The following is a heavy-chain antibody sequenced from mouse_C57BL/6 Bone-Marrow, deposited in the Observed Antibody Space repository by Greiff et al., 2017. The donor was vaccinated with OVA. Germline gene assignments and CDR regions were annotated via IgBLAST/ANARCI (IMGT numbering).Heavy chain of an antibody. V-gene: IGHV1-64*01. CDR2: IHPNSGST. J-gene: IGHJ3*01. Sequence: VQLKEPGAELVKPGASVKLSCKASGYTFTSYWMHWVKQRPGQGLEWIGMIHPNSGSTNYNEKFKSKATLTVDKSSSTAYMQLSSLTSEDSAVYYCARGEDYGEAYWGQGTLVTVSA. D-gene: IGHD2-4*01. CDR3: ARGEDYGEAY. CDR1: GYTFTSYW.